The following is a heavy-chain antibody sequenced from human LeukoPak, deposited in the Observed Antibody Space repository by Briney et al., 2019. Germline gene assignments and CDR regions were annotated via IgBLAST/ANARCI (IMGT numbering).Heavy chain of an antibody. V-gene: IGHV1-18*01. CDR1: GYTFTSYG. D-gene: IGHD2-21*01. J-gene: IGHJ6*02. Sequence: TSVKVSCKASGYTFTSYGISWVRQAPGQGLEWMGWISAYNGNTNYAQKLQGRVTMTTDTSTSAAYMELRSLRSDDTAVYYCARDAHAFQSGMDVWGQGTTVTVSS. CDR2: ISAYNGNT. CDR3: ARDAHAFQSGMDV.